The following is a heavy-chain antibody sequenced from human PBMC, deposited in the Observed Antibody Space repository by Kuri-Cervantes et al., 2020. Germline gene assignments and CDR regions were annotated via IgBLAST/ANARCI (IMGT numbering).Heavy chain of an antibody. V-gene: IGHV3-74*01. CDR3: ARDLGIVVVPAASA. Sequence: GESLKISCAASGFTFSSYWMHWVRQAPGKGPVWVSRINSDGSSTSYADSVKGRFTISRDNAKNTLYLQMNSLRAEDTAVYYCARDLGIVVVPAASAWGQGTLVTVSS. CDR1: GFTFSSYW. CDR2: INSDGSST. D-gene: IGHD2-2*01. J-gene: IGHJ4*02.